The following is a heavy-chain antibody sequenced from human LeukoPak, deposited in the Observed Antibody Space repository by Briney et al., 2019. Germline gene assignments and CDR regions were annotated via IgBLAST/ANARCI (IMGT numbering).Heavy chain of an antibody. CDR3: AHGTMDIVVVPAAREVATIFDY. V-gene: IGHV2-5*02. D-gene: IGHD2-2*03. CDR1: GFSLRTSGVG. Sequence: SGPTLVHPTQPLTLTCTFSGFSLRTSGVGVGWIRQPPVKALEWLALIYWDDDKRYSPSLKSRLTITKDTYKNQVVLTMTNMDPVDTATYYCAHGTMDIVVVPAAREVATIFDYWGQGTLVTVSS. J-gene: IGHJ4*02. CDR2: IYWDDDK.